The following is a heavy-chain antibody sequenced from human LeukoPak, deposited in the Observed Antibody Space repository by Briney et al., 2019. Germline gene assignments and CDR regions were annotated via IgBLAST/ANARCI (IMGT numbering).Heavy chain of an antibody. CDR1: GYTFTVYN. Sequence: ASVTVSCKSSGYTFTVYNMHWVRQAPGQGLEWLGRINPNTGGTQYAQNFQGRVTMTRDTSISTAYMELSSLRSDDTAVYYCQTLAEAAQFSWGQGTLVTVSS. CDR3: QTLAEAAQFS. D-gene: IGHD6-13*01. V-gene: IGHV1-2*02. J-gene: IGHJ4*02. CDR2: INPNTGGT.